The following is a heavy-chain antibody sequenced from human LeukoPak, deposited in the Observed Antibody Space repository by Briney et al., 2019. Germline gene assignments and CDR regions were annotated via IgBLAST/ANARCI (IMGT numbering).Heavy chain of an antibody. CDR2: INPSGGST. D-gene: IGHD5-24*01. Sequence: ASVTVSCTAFGYTFTSYYMHWVRQAPKHGLEWMGIINPSGGSTNYAQKIQGRVTMTRDTSTSTVYMELSSLRSEDTAVYYCAREMATITGVFDYWGQGTLVTVSS. CDR3: AREMATITGVFDY. J-gene: IGHJ4*02. V-gene: IGHV1-46*01. CDR1: GYTFTSYY.